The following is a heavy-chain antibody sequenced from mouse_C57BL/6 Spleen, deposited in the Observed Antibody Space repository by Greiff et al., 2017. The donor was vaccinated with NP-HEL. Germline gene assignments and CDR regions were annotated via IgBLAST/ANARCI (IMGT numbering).Heavy chain of an antibody. Sequence: EVKLVESGPGLVKPSQSLSLTCSVTGYSITSGYYWNWIRQFPGNKLEWMGYISYDGSNNYNPSLKNRISITRDTSKNQFFLKLNSVTTEDTATYYCARSYYDYLYAMDYWGQGTSVTVSS. CDR2: ISYDGSN. V-gene: IGHV3-6*01. CDR3: ARSYYDYLYAMDY. CDR1: GYSITSGYY. J-gene: IGHJ4*01. D-gene: IGHD2-4*01.